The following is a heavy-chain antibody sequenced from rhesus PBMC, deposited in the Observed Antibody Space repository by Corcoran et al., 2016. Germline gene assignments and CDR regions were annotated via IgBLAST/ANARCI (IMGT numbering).Heavy chain of an antibody. CDR3: ARVYGSSYLGSVDD. J-gene: IGHJ4*01. CDR2: IYGSSTST. V-gene: IGHV4S10*01. D-gene: IGHD4-29*01. CDR1: GGSISYSYR. Sequence: QLQLQESGPGVVKPSETLSLTCAVSGGSISYSYRLSWIRHPPGNGLELIWDIYGSSTSTNYNPSLKTRVTISKETSKNQFSLTLRSVTAADTAVYYGARVYGSSYLGSVDDWGQGVLVTVSS.